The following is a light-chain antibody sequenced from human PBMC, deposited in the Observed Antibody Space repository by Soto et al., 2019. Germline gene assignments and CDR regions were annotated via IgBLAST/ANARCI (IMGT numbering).Light chain of an antibody. CDR3: QQSYSTLWT. Sequence: DIQMTQSPSSLSASVGDRVTIACRASQSISNYLNWYQQKPGKAPKLLIYAASTLQTEVPSRFSGSGSGTDFTLTISSLQPEDFATYYCQQSYSTLWTFGQGTKVDIK. CDR1: QSISNY. V-gene: IGKV1-39*01. CDR2: AAS. J-gene: IGKJ1*01.